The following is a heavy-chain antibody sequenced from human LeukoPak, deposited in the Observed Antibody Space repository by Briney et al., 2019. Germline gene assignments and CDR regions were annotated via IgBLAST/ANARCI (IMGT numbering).Heavy chain of an antibody. J-gene: IGHJ4*02. Sequence: SETLSLTCTVSGGSISSYYWSWIRQPPGKRLEWIGHIYYSGSTNYNPSLKSRVTISVDTSKNQFSLKLSSVTAADTAVYYCARGGKLRLPAAAVPKPLDYWGQGTLVTVSS. CDR2: IYYSGST. CDR1: GGSISSYY. V-gene: IGHV4-59*01. D-gene: IGHD6-13*01. CDR3: ARGGKLRLPAAAVPKPLDY.